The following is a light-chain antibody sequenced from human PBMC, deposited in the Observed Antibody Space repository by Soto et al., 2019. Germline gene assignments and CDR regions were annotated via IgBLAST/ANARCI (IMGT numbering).Light chain of an antibody. V-gene: IGKV3-20*01. CDR2: GAS. J-gene: IGKJ1*01. Sequence: EIVLTQSPGTLSLSPGERATLSCRASQSVSSSYLAWYQQKPGLAPRLLIYGASSRANGIPDRFSGSGSGTDFTLTISRLEPEDFAVYYCQQYGSSPKTFGQGTKVEIK. CDR1: QSVSSSY. CDR3: QQYGSSPKT.